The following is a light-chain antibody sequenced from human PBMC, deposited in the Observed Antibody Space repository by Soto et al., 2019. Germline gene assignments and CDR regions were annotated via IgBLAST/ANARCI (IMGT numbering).Light chain of an antibody. CDR3: QHYNNWPFA. V-gene: IGKV3-15*01. Sequence: EIVLTQTPGTLSLSPGERATLSCRASQSVYTNLAWYQQKPGQAPRLLIYGASARAAGIPDRFSGSGSGTEFTLTISSLQSEDFAVYYCQHYNNWPFAFGQGTKVDIK. J-gene: IGKJ2*01. CDR2: GAS. CDR1: QSVYTN.